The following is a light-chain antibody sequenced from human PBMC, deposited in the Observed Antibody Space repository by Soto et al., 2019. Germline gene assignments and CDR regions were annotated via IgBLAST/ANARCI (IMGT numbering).Light chain of an antibody. V-gene: IGKV1-39*01. CDR2: TAS. Sequence: DIQMTQSPTSLSASVGDRVTITCRASQSISSRLAWYQQKPGKAPKLLIYTASSLQSGVPSRFSGSGSETDFTLTISSLQPEDFATYSCQQSYNTTWTFGQGTKVDIK. J-gene: IGKJ1*01. CDR3: QQSYNTTWT. CDR1: QSISSR.